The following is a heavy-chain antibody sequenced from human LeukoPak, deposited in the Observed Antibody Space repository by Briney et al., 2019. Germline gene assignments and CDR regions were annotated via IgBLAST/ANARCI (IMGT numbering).Heavy chain of an antibody. CDR3: ARGPSGYHNT. CDR1: GFTFSTYW. D-gene: IGHD5-12*01. V-gene: IGHV3-7*01. CDR2: IKQDGSEK. J-gene: IGHJ4*02. Sequence: PGGSLRLSCAAPGFTFSTYWMNWVRQAPGKGLEWVANIKQDGSEKYYVDSVKGRFTISRDNAKNSLYLQLNSLRAEDTAVYYCARGPSGYHNTGGQGTLVTVSS.